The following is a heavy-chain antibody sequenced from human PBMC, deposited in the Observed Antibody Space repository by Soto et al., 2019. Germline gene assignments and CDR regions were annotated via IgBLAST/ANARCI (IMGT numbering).Heavy chain of an antibody. J-gene: IGHJ5*02. CDR2: IYYTGKT. V-gene: IGHV4-30-4*01. D-gene: IGHD2-2*01. CDR1: GDYIHVGGYY. CDR3: GRDITSNANCIDP. Sequence: SETLSLTXSVSGDYIHVGGYYWTWIRQRPGKGLEWMGYIYYTGKTYYNPSLESRLTMSVDRSKNQFSLRLTSVTAADTAVYFCGRDITSNANCIDPWGQGTLVTVSS.